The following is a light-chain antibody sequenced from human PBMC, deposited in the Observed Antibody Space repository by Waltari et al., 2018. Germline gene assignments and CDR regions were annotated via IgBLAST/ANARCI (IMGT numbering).Light chain of an antibody. CDR3: QQYNNYPVT. V-gene: IGKV1-5*03. Sequence: DIHMTQSPSTLSASVGDRVIITCRANQTVGNWLAWYQQKPGRAPYLLMSKASSLQDGVPPRFSGSGSETEFTLTISSLRPEDFATYYCQQYNNYPVTFGGGTKVEI. J-gene: IGKJ4*01. CDR2: KAS. CDR1: QTVGNW.